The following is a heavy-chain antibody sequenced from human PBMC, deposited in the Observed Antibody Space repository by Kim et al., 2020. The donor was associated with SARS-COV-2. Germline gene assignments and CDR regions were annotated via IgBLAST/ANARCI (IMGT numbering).Heavy chain of an antibody. CDR3: ESGDDYVDTTGGY. V-gene: IGHV3-21*01. Sequence: GGSLRLSCAASGFTFSSYSMNWVRQAPGKGLEWVSSISSSSSYIYYAGSGKGRFTISRDNAKNSLYLQMNSLRAEDTGVYYCESGDDYVDTTGGYWGQGTLVTVSS. CDR2: ISSSSSYI. CDR1: GFTFSSYS. J-gene: IGHJ1*01. D-gene: IGHD4-17*01.